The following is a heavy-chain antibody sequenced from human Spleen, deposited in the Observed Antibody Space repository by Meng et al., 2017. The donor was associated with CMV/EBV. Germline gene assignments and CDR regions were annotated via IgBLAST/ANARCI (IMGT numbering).Heavy chain of an antibody. V-gene: IGHV3-30-3*02. D-gene: IGHD3-3*01. CDR1: GFTFSEYA. Sequence: GASLKISCAASGFTFSEYAIHWVRQAPGKGLEWVAIISYDGNNEYYADSVKGRFTVSRDNSENSLYLQMNSLRPEDTAVYYCAKRITTTADAFDIWGQGTMVTVSS. CDR3: AKRITTTADAFDI. J-gene: IGHJ3*02. CDR2: ISYDGNNE.